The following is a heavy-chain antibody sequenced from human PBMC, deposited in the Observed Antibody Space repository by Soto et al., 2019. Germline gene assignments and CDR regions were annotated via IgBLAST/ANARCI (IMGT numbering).Heavy chain of an antibody. Sequence: PGGSLRLSCAASGFTFGDYTMHWVRRAPGKGLEWVSLISWDGGSTYYADSVKGRFTISRDNSKNSLYLQMNSLRTEDTALYYCAKDSEGGAVLEWQLAIDYWGQGTLVTVSS. CDR2: ISWDGGST. D-gene: IGHD3-3*01. V-gene: IGHV3-43*01. J-gene: IGHJ4*02. CDR3: AKDSEGGAVLEWQLAIDY. CDR1: GFTFGDYT.